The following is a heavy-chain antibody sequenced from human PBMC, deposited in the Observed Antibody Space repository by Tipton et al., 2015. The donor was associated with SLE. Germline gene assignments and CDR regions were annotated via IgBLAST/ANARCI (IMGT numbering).Heavy chain of an antibody. CDR1: GFTVSRNY. Sequence: SLRLSCAASGFTVSRNYMNWVRQAPGKGLEWVSSISTGYSNVYYAESVRGRFTISRDNAQNSVFLQMNSLRAEDTAVYYCARGRFYDTKWGQGTLVIVSA. J-gene: IGHJ4*02. D-gene: IGHD3-22*01. V-gene: IGHV3-21*03. CDR3: ARGRFYDTK. CDR2: ISTGYSNV.